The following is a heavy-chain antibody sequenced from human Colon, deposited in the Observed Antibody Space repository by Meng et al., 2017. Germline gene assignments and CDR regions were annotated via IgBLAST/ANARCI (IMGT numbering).Heavy chain of an antibody. D-gene: IGHD5-12*01. CDR1: GDSISSGSY. CDR3: ASQWLIRRVDY. J-gene: IGHJ4*02. CDR2: VHHRGIT. Sequence: SETLSLTCAVSGDSISSGSYWGWIRQSPEKDLEWIGSVHHRGITFYNPSFKSRVTISLDTSKNRFSLTLTSVTAADTAVYYCASQWLIRRVDYWGQRTLVTVSS. V-gene: IGHV4-38-2*01.